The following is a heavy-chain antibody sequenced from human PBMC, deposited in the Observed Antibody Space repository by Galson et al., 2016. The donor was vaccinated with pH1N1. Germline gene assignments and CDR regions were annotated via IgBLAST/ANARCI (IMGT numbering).Heavy chain of an antibody. V-gene: IGHV2-5*02. J-gene: IGHJ4*02. D-gene: IGHD3-10*01. Sequence: PALVKPTQTLTLTCTFSGFSLTNSGVAVGWIRQPPVKALEWLALFYWDGDQRSSPSLKSRLTITKDTSKNQVALTMINVDPVDTATYYCAHRRRGSGTPGVYDYWGQGTLVTVSS. CDR3: AHRRRGSGTPGVYDY. CDR1: GFSLTNSGVA. CDR2: FYWDGDQ.